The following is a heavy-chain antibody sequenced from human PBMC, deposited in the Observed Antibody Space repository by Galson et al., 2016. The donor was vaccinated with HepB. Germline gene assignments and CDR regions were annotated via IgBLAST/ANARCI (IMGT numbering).Heavy chain of an antibody. V-gene: IGHV6-1*01. D-gene: IGHD4-23*01. J-gene: IGHJ4*02. CDR1: GDSVSSYTGV. CDR3: ARDSPGNSFFDL. Sequence: CAISGDSVSSYTGVWNWIRQSPSRGLEWLGRTYYRSQWYYHYAESVKGRITIYPDTSRNHFSLRLTSVTPEDTAVYYCARDSPGNSFFDLWGQGTLVTVSS. CDR2: TYYRSQWYY.